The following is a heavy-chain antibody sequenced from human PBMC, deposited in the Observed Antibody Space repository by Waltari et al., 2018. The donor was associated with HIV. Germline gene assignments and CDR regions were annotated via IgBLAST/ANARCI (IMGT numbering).Heavy chain of an antibody. D-gene: IGHD3-10*01. J-gene: IGHJ4*02. Sequence: QVQLVQSGAEVKKPGASVKVSCKASGYTFTSYAMHWVRQAPGQRLEWVGWINAGNGNTKYSQKFQGRVTITRDTSASTAYMELSSLRSEDTAVYYCARAHSYGSGPVDYWGQGTLVTVSS. CDR3: ARAHSYGSGPVDY. CDR2: INAGNGNT. V-gene: IGHV1-3*01. CDR1: GYTFTSYA.